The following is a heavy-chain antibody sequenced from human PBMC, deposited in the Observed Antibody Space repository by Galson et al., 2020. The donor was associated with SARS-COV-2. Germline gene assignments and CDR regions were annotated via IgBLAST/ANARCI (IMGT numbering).Heavy chain of an antibody. J-gene: IGHJ6*02. CDR2: ISWDGGST. D-gene: IGHD6-19*01. CDR1: GFTFDDYA. V-gene: IGHV3-43D*03. Sequence: GGSLRLSCAASGFTFDDYAMHWVRQAPGQGLEWVSLISWDGGSTYYADSVKGRFTISRDNSKNSLYLQMNSLRAEDTALYYCAKDRGSGWSLYGMDVWGQGTTVTVSS. CDR3: AKDRGSGWSLYGMDV.